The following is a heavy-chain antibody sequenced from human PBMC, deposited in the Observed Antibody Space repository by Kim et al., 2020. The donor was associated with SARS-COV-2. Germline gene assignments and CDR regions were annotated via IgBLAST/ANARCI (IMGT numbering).Heavy chain of an antibody. V-gene: IGHV3-43*01. CDR1: GFTFDDYT. CDR3: TKGDEGFGGFDY. J-gene: IGHJ4*01. CDR2: ISWDGGST. Sequence: GGSLRLSCAASGFTFDDYTMHWVRQAPGKGLEWVSLISWDGGSTYYADSVKGRFTISRDNSKNSLYLQMNSLRTEDTALYYCTKGDEGFGGFDYCGDGALGTLSS. D-gene: IGHD3-10*01.